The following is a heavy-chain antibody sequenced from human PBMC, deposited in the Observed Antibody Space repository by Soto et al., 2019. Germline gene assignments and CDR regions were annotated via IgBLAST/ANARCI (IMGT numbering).Heavy chain of an antibody. D-gene: IGHD4-17*01. Sequence: GGSLRLSCAASGFTFSSYAMHWVRQAPGKGLEWVAVISYDGSNKYYADSVKGRFTISRDNSKNTLYLQMNSLRAEDTAVYYCARDYTVTTCLFEYWGQGTRVTVSS. J-gene: IGHJ4*02. CDR3: ARDYTVTTCLFEY. V-gene: IGHV3-30-3*01. CDR1: GFTFSSYA. CDR2: ISYDGSNK.